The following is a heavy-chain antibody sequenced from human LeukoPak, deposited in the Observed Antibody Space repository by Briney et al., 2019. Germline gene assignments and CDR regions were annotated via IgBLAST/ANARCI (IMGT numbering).Heavy chain of an antibody. V-gene: IGHV4-59*01. J-gene: IGHJ4*02. D-gene: IGHD3-3*01. CDR1: GGSISSYY. CDR3: ASSLSVDDFWSGHDY. CDR2: IYYSGST. Sequence: SETLSLTCTVSGGSISSYYWSWIRQPPGKGLEWIGYIYYSGSTNYNPSLKSRVTISVDTSKNQFSLKLSSVTAADTAVYYCASSLSVDDFWSGHDYWGQGTLVTVSS.